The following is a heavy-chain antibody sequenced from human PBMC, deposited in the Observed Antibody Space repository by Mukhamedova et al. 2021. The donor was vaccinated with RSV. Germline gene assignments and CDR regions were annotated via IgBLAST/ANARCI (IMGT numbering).Heavy chain of an antibody. CDR3: AKGHDSSGAPGY. CDR2: ISWNSGSI. D-gene: IGHD3-22*01. V-gene: IGHV3-9*01. CDR1: DYA. J-gene: IGHJ4*02. Sequence: DYAMHWVRQAPGKGLEWVSGISWNSGSIGYADSVMGRFTISRDNAKNSLYLQMNSLRAEDTALYYCAKGHDSSGAPGYWGQGTLVT.